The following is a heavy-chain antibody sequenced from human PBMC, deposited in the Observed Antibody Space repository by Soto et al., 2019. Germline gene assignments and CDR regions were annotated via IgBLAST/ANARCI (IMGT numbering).Heavy chain of an antibody. Sequence: SETLSLTCTVSGGSITSAGYYWSWIRQHPGKGLEWIGYIYYSGSTYYNPSLKSRVTISLDTSKNQFSLKLSSVTAADTAVYYWARGVMGQYFQHWGQGTLVTVSS. J-gene: IGHJ1*01. V-gene: IGHV4-31*03. CDR1: GGSITSAGYY. CDR3: ARGVMGQYFQH. D-gene: IGHD2-21*01. CDR2: IYYSGST.